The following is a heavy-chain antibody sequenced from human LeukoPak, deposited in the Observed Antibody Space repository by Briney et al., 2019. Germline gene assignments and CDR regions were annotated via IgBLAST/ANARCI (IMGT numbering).Heavy chain of an antibody. CDR1: GFTFSTYG. D-gene: IGHD3-10*01. CDR2: ISYDGSNK. CDR3: AKTYYYGSGSYYNDY. J-gene: IGHJ4*02. V-gene: IGHV3-30*18. Sequence: GGSLRLSCTASGFTFSTYGMHWVRQAPGKGLEWVALISYDGSNKYYADSVKGRFTISRDNSKDTLYLQMNSLRAEDTAVYYCAKTYYYGSGSYYNDYWGQGTLVTVSS.